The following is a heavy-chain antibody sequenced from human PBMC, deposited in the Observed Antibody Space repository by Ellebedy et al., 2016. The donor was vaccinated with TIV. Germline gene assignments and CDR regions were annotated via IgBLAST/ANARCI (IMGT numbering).Heavy chain of an antibody. D-gene: IGHD3-10*01. Sequence: AASVKVSCKALGGTLDRHPISWVRRAPGQGLEWMGGIIPIFGAADYPQMLRGRVTITADESTNTAYMELNSLTSEDTAVYYCARGRFSYSGTKDPRYGMDVWGQGTTITVS. CDR2: IIPIFGAA. CDR3: ARGRFSYSGTKDPRYGMDV. CDR1: GGTLDRHP. J-gene: IGHJ6*02. V-gene: IGHV1-69*13.